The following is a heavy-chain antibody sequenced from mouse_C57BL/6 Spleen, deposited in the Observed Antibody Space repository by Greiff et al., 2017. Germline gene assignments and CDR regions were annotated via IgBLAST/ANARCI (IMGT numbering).Heavy chain of an antibody. CDR2: ISDGGSYT. V-gene: IGHV5-4*01. D-gene: IGHD2-5*01. J-gene: IGHJ3*01. CDR3: ARDHYSNYSAWFAY. Sequence: DVMLVESGGGLVKPGGSLKLSCAASGFTFSSYAMSWVRQTPEKRLEWVATISDGGSYTYYPDNVKGRFTISRDNAKNNLYLQMSHLKSEDTAMYYCARDHYSNYSAWFAYWGQGTLVTVSA. CDR1: GFTFSSYA.